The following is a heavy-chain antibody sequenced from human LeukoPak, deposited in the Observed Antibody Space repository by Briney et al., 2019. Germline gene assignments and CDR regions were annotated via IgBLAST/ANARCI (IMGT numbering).Heavy chain of an antibody. CDR1: GFTVSSNF. J-gene: IGHJ6*02. CDR3: VKDGAIFGVPITRGGMDV. D-gene: IGHD3-3*01. V-gene: IGHV3-9*01. CDR2: ISWNSGSI. Sequence: GGSLRLSCAASGFTVSSNFMSWVRQAPGKGLEWVSGISWNSGSIGYADSVKGRFTISRDNGKNALYLEMNSLRAEDTALYYCVKDGAIFGVPITRGGMDVWGQGTTVTVSS.